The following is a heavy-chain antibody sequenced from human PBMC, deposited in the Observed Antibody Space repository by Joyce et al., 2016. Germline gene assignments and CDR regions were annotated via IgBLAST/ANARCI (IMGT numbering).Heavy chain of an antibody. D-gene: IGHD3-10*02. J-gene: IGHJ5*02. CDR1: GYSFTSHW. CDR3: ARHVTDWFDP. V-gene: IGHV5-10-1*03. Sequence: EVQLVQSGAEVKKPGESLRISCKGSGYSFTSHWSSWVRQMPGKGLEWMGRIEPRDSYTDYSPSFEGHVTISVDKTISAAYLQWSSLRASDTAIYYCARHVTDWFDPWGQGTLVTVSS. CDR2: IEPRDSYT.